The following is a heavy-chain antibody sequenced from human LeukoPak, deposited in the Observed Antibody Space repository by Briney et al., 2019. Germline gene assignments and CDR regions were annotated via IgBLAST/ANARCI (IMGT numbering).Heavy chain of an antibody. CDR1: GFTFGDFA. V-gene: IGHV3-49*05. CDR3: TRDRDRDTVTSPPFDY. D-gene: IGHD4-17*01. Sequence: KSGGSLRLSCTASGFTFGDFAVSWFRQAPGKGLEWVGFIRSLAYGETTEYAASVKGRFTISRDDSKSIAYLQMNSLKTDDTGVYYCTRDRDRDTVTSPPFDYWGQRTLVTVSS. CDR2: IRSLAYGETT. J-gene: IGHJ4*02.